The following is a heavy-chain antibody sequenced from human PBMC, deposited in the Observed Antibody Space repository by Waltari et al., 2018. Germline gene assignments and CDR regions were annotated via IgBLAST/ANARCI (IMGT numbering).Heavy chain of an antibody. CDR1: GSAFANLG. Sequence: EVRLVESGGGLVQPGGSLRLSCAASGSAFANLGMSWVRQAPGKGLECVSSISGSGGTTYYADSVKGRFTMSKDNSKNTLFLQMNSLRVDDTADYYCAKSSGSYYEVFDYWGRGTLVTVSS. CDR2: ISGSGGTT. D-gene: IGHD1-26*01. V-gene: IGHV3-23*04. J-gene: IGHJ4*02. CDR3: AKSSGSYYEVFDY.